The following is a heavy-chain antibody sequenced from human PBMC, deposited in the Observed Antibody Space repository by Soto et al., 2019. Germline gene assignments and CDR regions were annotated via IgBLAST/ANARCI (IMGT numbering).Heavy chain of an antibody. CDR2: IKSKTDGGTT. V-gene: IGHV3-15*01. CDR3: TTVAGSFWSGNWFDP. J-gene: IGHJ5*02. Sequence: GGSLRLSCAASGFTFSNAWMSWVRQAPGKGLEWVGRIKSKTDGGTTDYAAPVKGRFTISRDDSKNTLYLQMNGLKTEDTAVYYCTTVAGSFWSGNWFDPWGQGTLVTVSS. D-gene: IGHD3-3*01. CDR1: GFTFSNAW.